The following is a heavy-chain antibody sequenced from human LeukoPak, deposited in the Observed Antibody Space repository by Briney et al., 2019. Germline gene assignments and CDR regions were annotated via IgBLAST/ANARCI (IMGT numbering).Heavy chain of an antibody. CDR1: GGTFSSYA. J-gene: IGHJ4*02. D-gene: IGHD4-17*01. CDR2: IIPIFGTA. CDR3: ARCFNGDYSDY. Sequence: ASVKVSCKASGGTFSSYAISWVRQAPGQGLEWMGGIIPIFGTANYAQKFQGRVTITADESTSTAYMELSSLRSDDTAVYYCARCFNGDYSDYWGQGTLVTVSS. V-gene: IGHV1-69*13.